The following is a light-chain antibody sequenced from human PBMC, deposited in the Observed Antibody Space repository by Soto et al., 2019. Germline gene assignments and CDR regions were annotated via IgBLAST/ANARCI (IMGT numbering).Light chain of an antibody. V-gene: IGKV4-1*01. J-gene: IGKJ4*01. CDR2: WAS. Sequence: VLPQPPDSLAVYLDESATLNWKSSQSGVFRSNNKNYLAWYQQKPGQPPKLLIYWASTRESGVPDRFSGSGSGTDFTLTISSLQAEDVALYYCQQYYSLPLIFGGGTKVDI. CDR3: QQYYSLPLI. CDR1: QSGVFRSNNKNY.